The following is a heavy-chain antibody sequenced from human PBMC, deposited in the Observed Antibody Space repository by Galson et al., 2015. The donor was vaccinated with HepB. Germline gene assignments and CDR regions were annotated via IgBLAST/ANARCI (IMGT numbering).Heavy chain of an antibody. Sequence: SVKVSCKASGGTFSSYTISWVRQAPGQGLEWMGRIIPILGIANYAQKFRGRVTIAADKSTSTAYMELSSPRSEDTAVYYCARGRSGIVSRRDAFDIWGQGTMVTVSS. CDR1: GGTFSSYT. D-gene: IGHD3-16*02. CDR3: ARGRSGIVSRRDAFDI. V-gene: IGHV1-69*02. CDR2: IIPILGIA. J-gene: IGHJ3*02.